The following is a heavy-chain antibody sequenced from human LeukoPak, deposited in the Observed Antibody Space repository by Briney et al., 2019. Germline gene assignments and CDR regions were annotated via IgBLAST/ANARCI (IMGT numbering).Heavy chain of an antibody. Sequence: PGGSLRLSCAASGFTFSSYGMHWVRQSPGEGLAWEAFIRYDGSNKYYADSVKGRFTISRDNSKNTLYLQMNSLRAEDTAVYYCTKDIRIEALSDSWGQGTLVTVSS. D-gene: IGHD6-6*01. CDR1: GFTFSSYG. CDR2: IRYDGSNK. CDR3: TKDIRIEALSDS. J-gene: IGHJ4*02. V-gene: IGHV3-30*02.